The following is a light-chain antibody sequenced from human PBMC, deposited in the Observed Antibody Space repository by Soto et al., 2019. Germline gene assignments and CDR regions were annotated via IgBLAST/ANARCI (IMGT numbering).Light chain of an antibody. J-gene: IGKJ1*01. Sequence: AIRMTQSPSSFSASTGDRVTITCRASQAISTYLAWYQQQPGKAPKLLIYGASTLQTGVPSRFIGGGSGTDFTLTITRLQSEDFAVYYCQQYYHYPRTFGQGTKVEIK. CDR3: QQYYHYPRT. V-gene: IGKV1-8*01. CDR1: QAISTY. CDR2: GAS.